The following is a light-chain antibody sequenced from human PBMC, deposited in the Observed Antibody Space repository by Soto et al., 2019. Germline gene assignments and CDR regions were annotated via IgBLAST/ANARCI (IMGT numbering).Light chain of an antibody. CDR2: ENI. CDR1: SSNIENNY. V-gene: IGLV1-51*02. CDR3: ATCDSSMSGGL. J-gene: IGLJ1*01. Sequence: QAVVTQPPSVSAAPGQRVTSACCGSSSNIENNYVSWYRQLPGPAPKLLIYENIKRHSGIADRFSGSKSGTSATLGITGLETGDKADYYCATCDSSMSGGLFGTGTTLTVL.